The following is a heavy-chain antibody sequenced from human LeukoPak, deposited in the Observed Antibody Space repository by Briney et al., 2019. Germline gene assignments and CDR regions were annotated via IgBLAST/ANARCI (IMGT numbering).Heavy chain of an antibody. CDR3: ARGARTPSGYGSRTAGRANWFDP. J-gene: IGHJ5*02. CDR1: GGSFSGYY. V-gene: IGHV4-34*01. D-gene: IGHD5-12*01. CDR2: INHSGST. Sequence: PSETLSLTCAVYGGSFSGYYWSWTRQPPGKGLEWIGEINHSGSTNYNPSLKSRVTISVDTSKNQFSLKLSSVTAADTAVYYCARGARTPSGYGSRTAGRANWFDPWGQGTLVTVSS.